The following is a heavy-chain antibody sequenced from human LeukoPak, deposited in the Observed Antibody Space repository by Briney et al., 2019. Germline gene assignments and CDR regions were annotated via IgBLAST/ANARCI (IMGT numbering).Heavy chain of an antibody. J-gene: IGHJ4*02. CDR1: GFTFSSYS. CDR3: ARRAPYLPSPDY. V-gene: IGHV3-21*01. Sequence: PGGSLRLSCAASGFTFSSYSMNWVRQAPGKGLEWVSSISSSSSYIYYADSVKGRFTIPRDNAKNSLYLQMNSLRAEDTAVYYCARRAPYLPSPDYWGQGTLVTVSS. CDR2: ISSSSSYI. D-gene: IGHD2-21*01.